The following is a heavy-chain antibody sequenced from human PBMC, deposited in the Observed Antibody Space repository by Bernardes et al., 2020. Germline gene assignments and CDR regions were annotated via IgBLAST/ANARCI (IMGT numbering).Heavy chain of an antibody. CDR2: INAGNGNT. Sequence: ASVKVSCKASGYTFTSYAMHWVRQAPGQRLEWMGWINAGNGNTKYSQKFQGRVTITRDTSASTAYMELSSLRSEDTAVYYCARDHAGGVVSTPGRQKNPHSYWYFDLWGRGTLVTVSS. V-gene: IGHV1-3*01. D-gene: IGHD3-16*01. CDR3: ARDHAGGVVSTPGRQKNPHSYWYFDL. J-gene: IGHJ2*01. CDR1: GYTFTSYA.